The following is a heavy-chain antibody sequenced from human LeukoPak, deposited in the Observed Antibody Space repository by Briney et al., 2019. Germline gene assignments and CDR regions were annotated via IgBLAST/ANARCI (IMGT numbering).Heavy chain of an antibody. V-gene: IGHV3-23*01. D-gene: IGHD5-12*01. CDR3: AKDLKAYSGYDTYFDY. CDR1: GFTFSSYA. CDR2: ISGSGGST. Sequence: GGSLRLSCAASGFTFSSYAMSWVRQAPGKGLEWVSAISGSGGSTYYADSVKGRFTISGDNSKNTLYLQKNSLRAEDTAVYYCAKDLKAYSGYDTYFDYWGQGTLVTVSS. J-gene: IGHJ4*02.